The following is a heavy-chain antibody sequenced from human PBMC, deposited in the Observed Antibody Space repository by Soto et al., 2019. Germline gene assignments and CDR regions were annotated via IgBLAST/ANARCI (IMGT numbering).Heavy chain of an antibody. V-gene: IGHV5-51*01. CDR1: GYSFTSYW. J-gene: IGHJ6*02. Sequence: GESLKISCKGSGYSFTSYWIGWVRQMPGKGLEWMGIIYPGDSDTRYSPSFQGQVTISADKSISTAYLQWSSLRAGDTAVYYCARGPRYFDWLLSTPYYYGMDVWGQGTTVTVSS. CDR3: ARGPRYFDWLLSTPYYYGMDV. CDR2: IYPGDSDT. D-gene: IGHD3-9*01.